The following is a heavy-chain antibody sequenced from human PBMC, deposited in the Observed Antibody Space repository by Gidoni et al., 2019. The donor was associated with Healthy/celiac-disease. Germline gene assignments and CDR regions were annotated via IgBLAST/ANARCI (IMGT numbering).Heavy chain of an antibody. V-gene: IGHV3-9*01. CDR3: AKVLQGRKQYQLLPGGFDY. D-gene: IGHD2-2*01. CDR1: GFTFDDYA. CDR2: SSWNSGSI. J-gene: IGHJ4*02. Sequence: EVQLVESGGGLVQPGRSLRLSCAASGFTFDDYAIHWVRQAPGKGLEWVSGSSWNSGSIGYADSVKGRFTISRDNAKNSLYLQMNSLRAEDTALYYCAKVLQGRKQYQLLPGGFDYWGQGTLVTVSS.